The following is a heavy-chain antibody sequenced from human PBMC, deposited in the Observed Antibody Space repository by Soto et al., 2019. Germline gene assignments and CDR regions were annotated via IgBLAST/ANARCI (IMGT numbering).Heavy chain of an antibody. Sequence: IXWVRQAPGQGLEWVGWIRPYKGNRKSAQRLQGRVTLTTDTSASTAYMELRSLTSDDTAMYYCARDTESNRYNDWGQGTLVTVSS. J-gene: IGHJ1*01. CDR2: IRPYKGNR. CDR3: ARDTESNRYND. D-gene: IGHD1-20*01. V-gene: IGHV1-18*01.